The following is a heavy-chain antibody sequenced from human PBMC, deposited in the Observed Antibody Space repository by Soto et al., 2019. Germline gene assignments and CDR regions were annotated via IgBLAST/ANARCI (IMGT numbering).Heavy chain of an antibody. CDR2: IYYSGST. D-gene: IGHD3-9*01. J-gene: IGHJ4*02. V-gene: IGHV4-59*01. Sequence: SETLSLTCTVSGGSISSYYWSWIRQPPGKGLEWIGYIYYSGSTNYNPSPKSRVTISVDTSKNQFSLKLSSVTAADTAVYYCARLGIRYFDWPSWGQGTLVTVSS. CDR3: ARLGIRYFDWPS. CDR1: GGSISSYY.